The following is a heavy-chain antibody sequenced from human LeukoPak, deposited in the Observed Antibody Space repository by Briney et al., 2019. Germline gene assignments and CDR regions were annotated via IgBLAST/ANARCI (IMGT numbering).Heavy chain of an antibody. CDR3: ASSIRHYYDSSGYHDY. J-gene: IGHJ4*02. V-gene: IGHV3-74*01. CDR1: GFTFSSYW. Sequence: PGGSLRLSCAASGFTFSSYWMHWVCQAPGKGLVWVSRINTDGSSTSYADSVKGRFTISRDNAKNTLYLQMNSLRAEDTAVYYCASSIRHYYDSSGYHDYWGQGTLVTVSS. CDR2: INTDGSST. D-gene: IGHD3-22*01.